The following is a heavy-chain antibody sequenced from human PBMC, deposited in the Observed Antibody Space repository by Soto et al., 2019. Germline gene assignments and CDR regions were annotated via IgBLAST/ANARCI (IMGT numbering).Heavy chain of an antibody. D-gene: IGHD3-22*01. CDR3: ARLGDYYQSLGT. CDR1: GGSLDNYY. V-gene: IGHV4-59*08. J-gene: IGHJ5*02. Sequence: QVQLHESGPGLVKPSETLSLSCSVSGGSLDNYYWTWIRQSPGKGLEFIGYIYYKGTTTYNPSLKSRVAISIDTSKNQFSLQLTSVIAADTAIYYCARLGDYYQSLGTWGRGTLVTVSS. CDR2: IYYKGTT.